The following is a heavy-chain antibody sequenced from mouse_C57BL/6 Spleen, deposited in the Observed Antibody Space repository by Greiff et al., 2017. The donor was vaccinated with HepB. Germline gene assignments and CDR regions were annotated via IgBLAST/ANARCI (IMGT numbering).Heavy chain of an antibody. D-gene: IGHD1-1*01. CDR1: GYAFTNYL. Sequence: QVQLQQSGAELVRPGTSVKVSCKASGYAFTNYLIEWVKQRPGQGLEWIGVINPGSGGTNYNEKFKGKATLTADKSSSTAYMQRSSLTSDDSAVYFCARSGYGSIYFDYWGQGTTLTVSS. V-gene: IGHV1-54*01. CDR3: ARSGYGSIYFDY. CDR2: INPGSGGT. J-gene: IGHJ2*01.